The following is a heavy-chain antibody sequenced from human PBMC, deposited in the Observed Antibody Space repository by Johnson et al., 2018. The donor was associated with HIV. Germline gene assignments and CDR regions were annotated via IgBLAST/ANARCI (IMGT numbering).Heavy chain of an antibody. J-gene: IGHJ3*02. CDR3: ARDLPYCSGGFCQTDGFDI. CDR2: IRYDGSNK. CDR1: GFTVSSDY. D-gene: IGHD2-15*01. Sequence: QVQLVESGGGLVQPGGSLRLSCAASGFTVSSDYMSWVRQAPGKGLEWVAFIRYDGSNKYYADSVKGRFTISRDNSKNTLYLQMNSLRAEDTAVYYCARDLPYCSGGFCQTDGFDIWGQGTMVTASS. V-gene: IGHV3-30*02.